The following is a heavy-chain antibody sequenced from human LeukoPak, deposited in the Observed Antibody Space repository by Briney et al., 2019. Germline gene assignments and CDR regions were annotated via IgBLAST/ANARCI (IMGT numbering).Heavy chain of an antibody. J-gene: IGHJ5*02. CDR3: ARGYTRPFDP. D-gene: IGHD5-24*01. CDR2: ISDDETYK. V-gene: IGHV3-30-3*01. Sequence: GSLRLSCAASGFTFNSYSMHWVRQAPGKGLEWVTVISDDETYKFYADSVKGRFTISRDNSKNTLYLQMNSLRVEDTAVYYCARGYTRPFDPWGQGTLVTVSS. CDR1: GFTFNSYS.